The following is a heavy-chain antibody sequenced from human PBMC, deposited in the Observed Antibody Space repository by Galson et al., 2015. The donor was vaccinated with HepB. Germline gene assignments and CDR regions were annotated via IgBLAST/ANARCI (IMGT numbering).Heavy chain of an antibody. Sequence: VKVSCKVSGYTFVDYSIHWVRQVPGKGLDWMGSVDPEDGNTRYAEAFHDRVTMTADTSTDTAYMELSSLRSEDTAMYYCSTAQTGACDYWGQGTLVTVSS. CDR2: VDPEDGNT. V-gene: IGHV1-69-2*01. J-gene: IGHJ4*02. CDR3: STAQTGACDY. D-gene: IGHD3-10*01. CDR1: GYTFVDYS.